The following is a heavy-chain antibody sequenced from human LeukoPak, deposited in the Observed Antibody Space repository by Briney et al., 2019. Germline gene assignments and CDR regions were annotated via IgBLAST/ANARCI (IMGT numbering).Heavy chain of an antibody. V-gene: IGHV4-34*01. CDR2: INHSGST. J-gene: IGHJ5*02. Sequence: SETLSLTCAVYGGSFSGYYWSWIRQPTGKGLEWIGEINHSGSTNYNPSLKSRVTISVDTSKNQFSLKLSSVTAADTAVYYCARDYMVRGVIIEHWFDPWGQGTLVTVSS. CDR3: ARDYMVRGVIIEHWFDP. D-gene: IGHD3-10*01. CDR1: GGSFSGYY.